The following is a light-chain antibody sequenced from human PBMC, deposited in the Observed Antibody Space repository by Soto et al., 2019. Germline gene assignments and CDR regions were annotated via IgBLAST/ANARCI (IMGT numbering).Light chain of an antibody. CDR3: QQANSFPLT. J-gene: IGKJ4*01. Sequence: EIVLTQFPATLSLSPRQRSPLSCKASQSIRSYLAWYQQKPGQAPRLLIYGASNMATGIPDRFSGSGSGTDFTLTISRLEPEDFATYYCQQANSFPLTFGGGTKVDIK. V-gene: IGKV3-11*01. CDR1: QSIRSY. CDR2: GAS.